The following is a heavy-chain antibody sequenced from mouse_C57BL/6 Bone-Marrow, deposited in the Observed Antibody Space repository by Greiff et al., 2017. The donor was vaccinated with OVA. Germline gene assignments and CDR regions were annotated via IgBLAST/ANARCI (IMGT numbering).Heavy chain of an antibody. CDR3: ARRLYYWYFDV. D-gene: IGHD6-1*01. CDR2: ISNGGGST. J-gene: IGHJ1*03. CDR1: GFTFSDYY. V-gene: IGHV5-12*01. Sequence: DVMLVESGGGLVQPGGSLKLSCAASGFTFSDYYMYWVRQTPEKRLEWVAYISNGGGSTYYPDTVKGRFTISRDNAKNTLYLQMSRLKSEDTAMYYCARRLYYWYFDVWGTGTTVTVSS.